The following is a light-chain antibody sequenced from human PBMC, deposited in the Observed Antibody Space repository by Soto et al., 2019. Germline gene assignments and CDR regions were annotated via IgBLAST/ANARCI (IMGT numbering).Light chain of an antibody. J-gene: IGLJ1*01. Sequence: QSALTQPASVSGSPGQSITISCTGTSSDVGAYNYVSWYQQHPGTAPKLIIFGVSNRPSGVSNRFSGSKSDNTASLTISGLQAEDEADYYCSSYTTTSTLYVFGAGTKLTVL. CDR1: SSDVGAYNY. V-gene: IGLV2-14*01. CDR2: GVS. CDR3: SSYTTTSTLYV.